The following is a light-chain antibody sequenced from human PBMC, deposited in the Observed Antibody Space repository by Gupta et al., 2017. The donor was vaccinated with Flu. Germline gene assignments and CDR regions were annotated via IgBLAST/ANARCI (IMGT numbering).Light chain of an antibody. V-gene: IGKV3-11*01. CDR1: QSVSSY. CDR3: QPRSNWPLT. Sequence: EIVLTQSPATLSLSPGERATLSCRASQSVSSYLAWYQQKPGQAPRLLIYDASNRATGIPSRFSGSGSGTDFTLTIRSLEPEDFAVYYCQPRSNWPLTFGGGTKVEI. J-gene: IGKJ4*01. CDR2: DAS.